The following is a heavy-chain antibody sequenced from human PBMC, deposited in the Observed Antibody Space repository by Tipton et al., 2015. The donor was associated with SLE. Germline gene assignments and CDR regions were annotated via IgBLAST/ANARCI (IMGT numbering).Heavy chain of an antibody. D-gene: IGHD2-15*01. CDR3: ARGISDAFDI. V-gene: IGHV4-61*01. Sequence: TLSLTCAVSGYSISISSSYYWSWIRQPPGKGLEWIGYIYYSGSTNYNPSLKSRVTISVDTSKNQFSLNLSSVTAADTAVYYCARGISDAFDIWGQGTMVTVSS. CDR2: IYYSGST. CDR1: GYSISISSSYY. J-gene: IGHJ3*02.